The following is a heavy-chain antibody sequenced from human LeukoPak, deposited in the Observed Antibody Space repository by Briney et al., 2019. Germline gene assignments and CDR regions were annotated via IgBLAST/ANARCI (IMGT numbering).Heavy chain of an antibody. CDR2: ISWNSGSI. J-gene: IGHJ4*02. V-gene: IGHV3-9*01. CDR3: AKDISDGYNSGFDY. Sequence: PGGSLRLSCAASGFTFDDYAMHLVRQAPGKGLEWVSGISWNSGSIGYADSVKGRFTISRDNAKNSLYLQMNSLRAEDTALYYCAKDISDGYNSGFDYWGQGTLVTVSP. CDR1: GFTFDDYA. D-gene: IGHD5-12*01.